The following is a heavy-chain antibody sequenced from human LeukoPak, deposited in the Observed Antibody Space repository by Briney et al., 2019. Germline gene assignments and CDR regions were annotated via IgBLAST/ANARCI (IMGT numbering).Heavy chain of an antibody. Sequence: ASVTVSFKASGYTFTGYYMHWVRQAPGQGLEWMGWINPNSGGTNYAQEYQGRVTMTRDTSISTAYMELSRLRSDDTAVYYCARVPRKIGIMSLGVFDYWGQGTLVTVSS. D-gene: IGHD3-16*01. J-gene: IGHJ4*02. CDR3: ARVPRKIGIMSLGVFDY. CDR2: INPNSGGT. V-gene: IGHV1-2*02. CDR1: GYTFTGYY.